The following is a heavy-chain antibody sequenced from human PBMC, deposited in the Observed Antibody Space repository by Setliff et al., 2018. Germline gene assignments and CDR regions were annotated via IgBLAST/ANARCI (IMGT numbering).Heavy chain of an antibody. CDR3: ARTDDYYNFYAY. Sequence: SETLSLTCTVSGASISSSSYYWAWIRQPPGRGLELIGSIFYGGSTYYNPSLKSRVTISIDASKNQFSLKLDSVTAADTAVYYCARTDDYYNFYAYWGQRTLVTVSS. J-gene: IGHJ4*02. D-gene: IGHD3-3*01. CDR2: IFYGGST. V-gene: IGHV4-39*07. CDR1: GASISSSSYY.